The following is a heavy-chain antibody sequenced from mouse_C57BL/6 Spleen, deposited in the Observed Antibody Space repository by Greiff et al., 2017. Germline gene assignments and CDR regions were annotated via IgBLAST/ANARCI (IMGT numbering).Heavy chain of an antibody. CDR1: GYTFTSYW. D-gene: IGHD1-1*01. CDR2: IHPNSGST. V-gene: IGHV1-64*01. CDR3: ARFFTTVVAYYFDY. Sequence: VQLQQPGAELVKPGASVKLSCKASGYTFTSYWMHWVKQRPGQGLEWIGMIHPNSGSTNYNEKFKSKATLTVDKSSSTAYMQLSSLTSEDSAVYYCARFFTTVVAYYFDYWGQGTTLTVSS. J-gene: IGHJ2*01.